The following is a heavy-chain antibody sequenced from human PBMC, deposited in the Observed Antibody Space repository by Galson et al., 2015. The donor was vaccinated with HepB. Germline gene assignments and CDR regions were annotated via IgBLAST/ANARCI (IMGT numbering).Heavy chain of an antibody. V-gene: IGHV3-23*01. J-gene: IGHJ6*02. CDR3: AGSGAYSGTYYAGMDV. CDR1: RFTFSSYA. D-gene: IGHD1-26*01. CDR2: VSSRGEST. Sequence: SLRLSCAASRFTFSSYAMSWVRLAPGKGLEWVSAVSSRGESTYYADSVRGRLAISRDNSRDTLYLHMTSLRAEDTAIYYCAGSGAYSGTYYAGMDVWGQGTTVTVSS.